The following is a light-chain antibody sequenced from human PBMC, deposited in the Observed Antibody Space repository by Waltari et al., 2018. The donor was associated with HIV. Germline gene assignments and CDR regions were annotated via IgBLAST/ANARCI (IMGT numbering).Light chain of an antibody. V-gene: IGLV1-51*01. CDR1: ISNAGLNF. J-gene: IGLJ2*01. CDR3: ATWDSGLKTVV. Sequence: QSVLTQSPSVSAAPGQKVTISCSGSISNAGLNFVSWYQHLPGSAPKLVLYENNQRPSAIPDRFSGSKSGTSATLAITGLQTGDEADYYCATWDSGLKTVVFGGGTKVTVL. CDR2: ENN.